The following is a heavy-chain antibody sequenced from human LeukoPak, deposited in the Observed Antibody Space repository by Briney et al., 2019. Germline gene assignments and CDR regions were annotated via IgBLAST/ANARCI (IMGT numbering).Heavy chain of an antibody. CDR1: GFNFSSYA. CDR3: AKWADTSSSRFDY. V-gene: IGHV3-23*01. J-gene: IGHJ4*02. Sequence: GASLRLSCAASGFNFSSYAMSWVRQAPGKGLEWVSAISGSGVSTYYADSVKGRFTISRDNSKNTLYLQMNSLRAEDTAVYYCAKWADTSSSRFDYWGQGTLVTVSS. CDR2: ISGSGVST. D-gene: IGHD6-13*01.